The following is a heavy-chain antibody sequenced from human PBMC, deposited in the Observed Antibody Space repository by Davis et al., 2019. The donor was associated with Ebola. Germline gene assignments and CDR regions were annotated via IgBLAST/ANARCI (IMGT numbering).Heavy chain of an antibody. V-gene: IGHV1-18*01. CDR2: ITAYNGNT. J-gene: IGHJ4*02. CDR1: GYTFTSYG. D-gene: IGHD2-15*01. CDR3: ARDPVATPFDY. Sequence: ASVKVSCKASGYTFTSYGISWVRQAPGQGLEWMGWITAYNGNTNYAQKLQGRVTMTTDTSASTAYMELSSLRSEDTAVYYCARDPVATPFDYWGQGTLVTVSS.